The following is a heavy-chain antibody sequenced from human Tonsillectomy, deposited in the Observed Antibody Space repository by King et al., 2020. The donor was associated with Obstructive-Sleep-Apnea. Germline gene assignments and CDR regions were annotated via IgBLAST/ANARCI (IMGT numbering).Heavy chain of an antibody. CDR2: IGTAGDT. V-gene: IGHV3-13*04. CDR1: GFTFSSYD. CDR3: ARGCSGGNCIDY. Sequence: VQLVESGGGLVQPGGSLRLSCAASGFTFSSYDMHWVRQATGKGLEWVSAIGTAGDTYYPGSVTGRLTISRENAKNSLYLQMNSLRAGDTAVYYCARGCSGGNCIDYWGQGTLVTVSS. D-gene: IGHD2-15*01. J-gene: IGHJ4*02.